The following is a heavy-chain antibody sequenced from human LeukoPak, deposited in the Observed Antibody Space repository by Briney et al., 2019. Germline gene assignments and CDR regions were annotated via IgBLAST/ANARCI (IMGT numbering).Heavy chain of an antibody. V-gene: IGHV4-31*03. J-gene: IGHJ4*02. CDR3: ARGGNGYGSGSYYKPIDY. CDR2: IYYSGST. CDR1: GGSISSGSYY. Sequence: PSQTLSLTCTVSGGSISSGSYYWSWIRQHPGKGLEWIGYIYYSGSTYYNPSLKSRVTISVDTSKNQFSLKLSSVTAADTAVYYCARGGNGYGSGSYYKPIDYWGQGTLVTVSS. D-gene: IGHD3-10*01.